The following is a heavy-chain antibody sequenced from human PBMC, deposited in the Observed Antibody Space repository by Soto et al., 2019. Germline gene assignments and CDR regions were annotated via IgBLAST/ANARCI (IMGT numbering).Heavy chain of an antibody. V-gene: IGHV4-59*08. J-gene: IGHJ5*02. D-gene: IGHD3-3*01. Sequence: SETLSLTCTVSGGSISSYYWSWIRQPPGKGLEWIGYIYYSGSTNYNPSLKSRVTISVDTSKNQFSLKLSSVTAADTAVYYCARSTNYDFWSGRKSARWFDPWGQGTLVTVSS. CDR2: IYYSGST. CDR1: GGSISSYY. CDR3: ARSTNYDFWSGRKSARWFDP.